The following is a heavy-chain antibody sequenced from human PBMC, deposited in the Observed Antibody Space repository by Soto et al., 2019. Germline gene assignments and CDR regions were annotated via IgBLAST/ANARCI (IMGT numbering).Heavy chain of an antibody. Sequence: GESLKIASKGCGGSFASYWSGWVRQMPGKGLEWMGIIYPGDSDTRYSPSFQGQVTISADKSISTAYLQWSSLKASDTAMYYCERPASSWYTWGLGNLLPVSS. CDR3: ERPASSWYT. J-gene: IGHJ1*01. CDR2: IYPGDSDT. CDR1: GGSFASYW. D-gene: IGHD6-13*01. V-gene: IGHV5-51*01.